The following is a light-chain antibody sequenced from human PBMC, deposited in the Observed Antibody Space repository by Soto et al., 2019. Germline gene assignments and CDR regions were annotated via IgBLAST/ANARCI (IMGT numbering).Light chain of an antibody. Sequence: DIQMTQSPSSLSASVGDRVTITCRASQGISNYLAWYQQKPGKVPKLLIYAASTLHSGVPSRFSGSGSGTDLTLTISSLQPEDVATYYCQKYNSAPRTFGQGTKLEIK. CDR1: QGISNY. V-gene: IGKV1-27*01. CDR2: AAS. CDR3: QKYNSAPRT. J-gene: IGKJ2*01.